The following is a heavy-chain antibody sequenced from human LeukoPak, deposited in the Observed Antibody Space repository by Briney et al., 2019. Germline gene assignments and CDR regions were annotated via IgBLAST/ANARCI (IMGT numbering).Heavy chain of an antibody. CDR1: GGTFSSYA. V-gene: IGHV1-69*13. Sequence: GASVTVSCKASGGTFSSYAISWVRQAPGQGLEWMGKIIPIFGTANYAQKFQGRVTITADESTSTAYMELSSLRSEDTAVYYCARGRRAVYYYYYMDVWGKGTTVTVSS. J-gene: IGHJ6*03. CDR3: ARGRRAVYYYYYMDV. CDR2: IIPIFGTA.